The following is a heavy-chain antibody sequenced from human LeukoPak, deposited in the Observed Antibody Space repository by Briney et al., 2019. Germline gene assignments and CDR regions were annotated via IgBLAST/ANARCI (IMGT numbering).Heavy chain of an antibody. D-gene: IGHD4-17*01. CDR1: GGSISSYY. Sequence: ETLSLTCTASGGSISSYYWSWIRQPAGKGLEWIGRIYTSGSTNYNPSLKSRVTMSVDTSKNQFSLKLSSVTAADTAVYYCARALTATTFYYYYGMDVWGQGTTVTVSS. V-gene: IGHV4-4*07. J-gene: IGHJ6*02. CDR3: ARALTATTFYYYYGMDV. CDR2: IYTSGST.